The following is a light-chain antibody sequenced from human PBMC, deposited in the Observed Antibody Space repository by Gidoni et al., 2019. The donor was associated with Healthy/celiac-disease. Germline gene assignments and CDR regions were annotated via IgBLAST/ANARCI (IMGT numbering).Light chain of an antibody. CDR1: QDISNY. CDR2: DAS. Sequence: DIQMTQSPSSLSASVGDRVTITCQARQDISNYLNWYQQKPGKAPKLLIYDASNLETGVPSRFSGSGSGTDFTFTISSLHPEDIATYYCQQYDNLPRFGGGTKVEIK. J-gene: IGKJ4*01. CDR3: QQYDNLPR. V-gene: IGKV1-33*01.